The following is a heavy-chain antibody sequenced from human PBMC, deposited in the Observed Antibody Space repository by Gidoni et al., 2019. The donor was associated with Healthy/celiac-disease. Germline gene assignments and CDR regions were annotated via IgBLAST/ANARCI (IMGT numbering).Heavy chain of an antibody. CDR3: ARADSKGSEPRWIFGYYYYGMDV. CDR2: IIPIFGTA. CDR1: GGTFSSYA. Sequence: QVQLVQSGAEVKKPGSSVKVSCKASGGTFSSYAISWVRQHPGHGLEWMGGIIPIFGTANYAQKFQGRVTITADESTSTAYMELSSLRSEDTAVYYCARADSKGSEPRWIFGYYYYGMDVWGQGTTVTVSS. J-gene: IGHJ6*02. D-gene: IGHD4-4*01. V-gene: IGHV1-69*12.